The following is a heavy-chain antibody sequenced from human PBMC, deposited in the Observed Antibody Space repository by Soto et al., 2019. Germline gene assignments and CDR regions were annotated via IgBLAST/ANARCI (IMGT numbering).Heavy chain of an antibody. V-gene: IGHV4-39*01. CDR3: ARLWLHYGSGSIYGMDV. Sequence: QLQLQESGPGLVKPSETLSLTCTVSGGSISHSIYYWGWIRQPPGKGLEWIGSIYRSGSTYYSPSLKSRVPISVDTSKNQFSLNLTSVTAADTAVYYCARLWLHYGSGSIYGMDVWGQGTTVTVSS. CDR2: IYRSGST. D-gene: IGHD3-10*01. CDR1: GGSISHSIYY. J-gene: IGHJ6*02.